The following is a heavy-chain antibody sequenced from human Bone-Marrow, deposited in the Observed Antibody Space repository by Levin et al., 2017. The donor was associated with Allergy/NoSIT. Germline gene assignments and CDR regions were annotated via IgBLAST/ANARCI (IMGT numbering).Heavy chain of an antibody. CDR3: ARVHVLRYSSYDH. Sequence: SETLSLTCTVSGDSFRSGNFYWSWIRQPAGKGLEWIGRISTSGNTNYNPSLKSRVTISVDTSKNQFSLKLSSMTAADTAVYYCARVHVLRYSSYDHWGQGTLVTVSS. J-gene: IGHJ4*02. V-gene: IGHV4-61*02. CDR1: GDSFRSGNFY. CDR2: ISTSGNT. D-gene: IGHD3-9*01.